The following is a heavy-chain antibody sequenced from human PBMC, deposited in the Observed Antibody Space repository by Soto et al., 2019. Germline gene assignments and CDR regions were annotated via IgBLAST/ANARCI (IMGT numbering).Heavy chain of an antibody. V-gene: IGHV4-59*01. J-gene: IGHJ5*02. CDR3: ARAQPFEFHNWFDP. Sequence: QVQLQESGPGLVKTSETLFLTCTVTGASISSYYWSWIRQPPGKGLEWIGHISYSGSTNYNPSVMGRVTVSVDRSTNQFSLNLSSVTAADTAVYYCARAQPFEFHNWFDPWGQGTLVSVSS. D-gene: IGHD2-2*01. CDR1: GASISSYY. CDR2: ISYSGST.